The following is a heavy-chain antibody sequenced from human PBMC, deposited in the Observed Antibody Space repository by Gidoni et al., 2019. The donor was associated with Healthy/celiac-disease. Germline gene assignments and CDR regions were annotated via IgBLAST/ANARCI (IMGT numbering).Heavy chain of an antibody. V-gene: IGHV4-39*01. CDR1: GGSISSSSYY. CDR3: ARQSLVVVADNYYYGMDV. CDR2: IYYSGST. D-gene: IGHD2-15*01. J-gene: IGHJ6*02. Sequence: QLQLQESGPGLVKPSETLSLTCTVSGGSISSSSYYWGWIRQPPGKGLEWIGSIYYSGSTYYNPSLKSRVTISVDTSKNQFSLKLSSVTAADTAVYYCARQSLVVVADNYYYGMDVWGQGTTVTVSS.